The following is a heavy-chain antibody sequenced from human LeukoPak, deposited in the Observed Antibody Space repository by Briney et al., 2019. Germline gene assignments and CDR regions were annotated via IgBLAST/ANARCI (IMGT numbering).Heavy chain of an antibody. CDR1: RGTFSSYA. CDR2: IITIFGTA. CDR3: ARVAQEWSVLAYMDV. V-gene: IGHV1-69*13. D-gene: IGHD3-3*01. J-gene: IGHJ6*03. Sequence: GASVKVSCKASRGTFSSYAISWVRQAPGQGLEWMGGIITIFGTANYAQKFQGRVTITADESTSTDYMELSSLRSEDTAVYYCARVAQEWSVLAYMDVWGKGTTVTVSS.